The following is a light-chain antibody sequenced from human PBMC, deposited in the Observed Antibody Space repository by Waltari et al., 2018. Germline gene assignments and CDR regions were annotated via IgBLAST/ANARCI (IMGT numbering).Light chain of an antibody. V-gene: IGKV1-39*01. Sequence: DIQMTQSPSSLSASVGDRVTITCRACQTVTTSLNLYQQKPGKAPKLLIYTASTLHSGVPSRFSGSGYGTDFTLTISTLQPEDFATYYCQQSYDPPYTFGQGTKLESK. CDR1: QTVTTS. J-gene: IGKJ2*01. CDR3: QQSYDPPYT. CDR2: TAS.